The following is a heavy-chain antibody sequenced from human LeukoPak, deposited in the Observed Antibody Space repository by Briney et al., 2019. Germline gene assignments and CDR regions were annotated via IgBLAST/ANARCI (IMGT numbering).Heavy chain of an antibody. D-gene: IGHD2-2*01. CDR1: GFTFSNAW. Sequence: PGGSLRLSCAASGFTFSNAWMSWVRQAPGKGLEWVGRIKSKTDGGTTDYAAPVKGRFTISRDDSKNTLYLQMNSLKTEDTAVYYCTTYFSVFNNIVVVPASRFGWLDPRGQGTLVTVSS. CDR2: IKSKTDGGTT. CDR3: TTYFSVFNNIVVVPASRFGWLDP. J-gene: IGHJ5*02. V-gene: IGHV3-15*01.